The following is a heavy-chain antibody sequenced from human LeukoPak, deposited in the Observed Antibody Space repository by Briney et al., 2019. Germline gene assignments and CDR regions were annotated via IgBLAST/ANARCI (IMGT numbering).Heavy chain of an antibody. CDR2: MNPNSGNT. CDR1: GYTFTSYD. CDR3: ARVKRVPEVWFDP. D-gene: IGHD6-25*01. J-gene: IGHJ5*02. Sequence: ASVKVSCKASGYTFTSYDINWVRQATGQGLEWMGWMNPNSGNTGYAQKFQGRVTLTMDTSINTAYMELSGLTSDDTAVYYCARVKRVPEVWFDPWGQGTLVTVSS. V-gene: IGHV1-8*01.